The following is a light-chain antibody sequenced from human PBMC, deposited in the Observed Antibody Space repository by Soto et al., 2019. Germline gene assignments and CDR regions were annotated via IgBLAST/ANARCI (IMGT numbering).Light chain of an antibody. J-gene: IGLJ2*01. CDR3: SSYTSSRV. V-gene: IGLV2-14*01. Sequence: QSALTQPASVSGSPGQSITISCTGTSSDVGGYNYVSWYQQHPGKAPKLMIYDVSNRPSGVSNRFSGYKSGNTASLTISGLTAEDEADYYCSSYTSSRVFGGGTKVTVL. CDR1: SSDVGGYNY. CDR2: DVS.